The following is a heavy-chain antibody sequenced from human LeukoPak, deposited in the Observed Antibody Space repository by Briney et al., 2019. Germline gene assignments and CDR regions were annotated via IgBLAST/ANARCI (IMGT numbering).Heavy chain of an antibody. CDR1: GYTFTSYD. V-gene: IGHV1-8*01. Sequence: ASVKVSCKASGYTFTSYDINWVRQATGQGLEWMGWMNPNSGNKGYAQKFKGRVTMTRNTSISTAYMDLSSLRSEDTAVYYCARGVRYFDWLSTSDDYWGQGTLVTVSS. D-gene: IGHD3-9*01. CDR2: MNPNSGNK. CDR3: ARGVRYFDWLSTSDDY. J-gene: IGHJ4*02.